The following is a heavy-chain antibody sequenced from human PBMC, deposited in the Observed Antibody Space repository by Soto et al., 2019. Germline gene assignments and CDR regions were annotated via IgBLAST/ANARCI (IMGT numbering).Heavy chain of an antibody. CDR2: NYYSGST. Sequence: QVQLQESGPGLVKPSETLSLTCTVSGGSISSYYWSWIRQPPGKGLEWIGYNYYSGSTNYNPSLKSRVTISVDTSKNQFSLKLSSVTAADTAVYYCASTAHSSGWYSGGFDYWGQGTLVTVSS. V-gene: IGHV4-59*01. CDR3: ASTAHSSGWYSGGFDY. D-gene: IGHD6-19*01. J-gene: IGHJ4*02. CDR1: GGSISSYY.